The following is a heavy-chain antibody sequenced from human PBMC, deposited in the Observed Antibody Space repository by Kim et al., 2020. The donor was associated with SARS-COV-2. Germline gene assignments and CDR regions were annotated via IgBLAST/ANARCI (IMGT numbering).Heavy chain of an antibody. Sequence: GGSLRLSCAASGFDFSTYWRDWVRQAPGKWRVWVSRIRSEGGDITYADSVNGRFTISRDNAKNTLYLQMNGLRTEATAVYYCAKVGDYDSSGFYAFFRSWGLGPRVTVSS. CDR3: AKVGDYDSSGFYAFFRS. CDR1: GFDFSTYW. V-gene: IGHV3-74*03. D-gene: IGHD3-22*01. J-gene: IGHJ5*02. CDR2: IRSEGGDI.